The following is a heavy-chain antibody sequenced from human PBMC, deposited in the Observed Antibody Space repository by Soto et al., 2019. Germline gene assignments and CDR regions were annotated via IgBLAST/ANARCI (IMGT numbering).Heavy chain of an antibody. V-gene: IGHV3-30*18. CDR3: AKDRRIVVMTYGGMDV. Sequence: GGSLRLSCAASGITFSSHAMHWVRQAPGKGLEWVAVISHDGSNKDYAESLKGRFTISRDNSKNTLFLQMNGLRGEDKAVYYCAKDRRIVVMTYGGMDVWGQGTTVTVSS. D-gene: IGHD2-15*01. J-gene: IGHJ6*02. CDR2: ISHDGSNK. CDR1: GITFSSHA.